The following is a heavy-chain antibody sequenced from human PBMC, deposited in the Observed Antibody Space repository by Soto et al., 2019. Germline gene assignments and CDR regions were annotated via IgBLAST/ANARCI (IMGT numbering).Heavy chain of an antibody. J-gene: IGHJ4*02. Sequence: EVQLVESGGGLVQPGGSLRLTCAASGFTFEDYTMDWVRQAPGKGPEWVSGITWNSGKINYADSVKGRFSISRDNAKNALFLQMYSLISEDTALYYCVKSKDNFAYNAIRPYHYWGQGTQVTVSA. D-gene: IGHD1-20*01. CDR3: VKSKDNFAYNAIRPYHY. CDR1: GFTFEDYT. CDR2: ITWNSGKI. V-gene: IGHV3-9*01.